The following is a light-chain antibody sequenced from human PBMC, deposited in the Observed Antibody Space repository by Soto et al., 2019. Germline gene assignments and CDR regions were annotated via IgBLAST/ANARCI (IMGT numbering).Light chain of an antibody. CDR3: QQYGSSSYT. Sequence: EIVLTQSPGTLSLSPGERATLSCRASQSVSSSYLAWYQQKPGQAPRLLIYGASSSATGIPDRFSGSGSGKDFTLTISRLEPEDFAVYYCQQYGSSSYTFGQGTKLEIK. V-gene: IGKV3-20*01. J-gene: IGKJ2*01. CDR1: QSVSSSY. CDR2: GAS.